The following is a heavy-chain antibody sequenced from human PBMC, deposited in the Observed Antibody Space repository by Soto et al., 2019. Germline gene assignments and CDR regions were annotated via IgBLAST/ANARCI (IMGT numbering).Heavy chain of an antibody. D-gene: IGHD5-18*01. J-gene: IGHJ4*02. CDR3: ARGGAYIYGPQYD. Sequence: EVQLVESGGGLVQPGGSLRLSRATSGFSFSGYWIHWVRQAPGKGLVWVSHINGDGSSTNYADSVKGRFTISRDYAKNTLYLQMNSLRVEDTAVYYCARGGAYIYGPQYDWGQGTLVTVSS. CDR2: INGDGSST. CDR1: GFSFSGYW. V-gene: IGHV3-74*01.